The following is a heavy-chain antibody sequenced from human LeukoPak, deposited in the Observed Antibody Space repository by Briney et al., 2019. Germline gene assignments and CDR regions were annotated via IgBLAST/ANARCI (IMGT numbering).Heavy chain of an antibody. CDR2: IYTSGST. J-gene: IGHJ4*02. D-gene: IGHD3-3*01. CDR1: GGSISSGDYY. Sequence: SETLPLTCTVSGGSISSGDYYWSWIRQPAGKGLEWIGRIYTSGSTNYHPSLKSRVTMSVDTSKNQFSLKLSSVTAADTAVYYCARDGGFLPFWGQGTLVTVSS. CDR3: ARDGGFLPF. V-gene: IGHV4-61*02.